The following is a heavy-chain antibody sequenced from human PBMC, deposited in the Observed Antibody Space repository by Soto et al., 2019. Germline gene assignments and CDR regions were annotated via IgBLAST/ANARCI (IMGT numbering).Heavy chain of an antibody. CDR1: GYSFTSYW. CDR2: INPSDSYT. J-gene: IGHJ4*02. CDR3: ARLGYCTGTSCYTFDS. V-gene: IGHV5-10-1*01. D-gene: IGHD2-2*02. Sequence: GESLKISCQGSGYSFTSYWIGWVRQMPGKGLEWVGRINPSDSYTTYSPSFQGHVTISADKSFSTAYLQWSGLKASDTAMYYCARLGYCTGTSCYTFDSWGQGTLVTVSS.